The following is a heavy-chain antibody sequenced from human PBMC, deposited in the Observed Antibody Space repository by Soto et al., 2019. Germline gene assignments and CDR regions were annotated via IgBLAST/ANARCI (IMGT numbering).Heavy chain of an antibody. J-gene: IGHJ4*02. CDR1: GFTFSNFG. V-gene: IGHV3-30*18. CDR2: ISADGSDK. D-gene: IGHD3-3*01. CDR3: TKGSEVARQELDY. Sequence: QVQLVESGGGVVQPGRSLRLSCAASGFTFSNFGMHWGRQAPGKGLEWVAAISADGSDKYFSDSVKGRFTISRDNSKTPLFLQMNSLRVEDTAVYYCTKGSEVARQELDYWGQGTLVTVSS.